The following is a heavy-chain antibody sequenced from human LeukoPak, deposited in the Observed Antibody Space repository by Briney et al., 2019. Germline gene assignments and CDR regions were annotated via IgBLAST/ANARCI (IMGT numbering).Heavy chain of an antibody. CDR2: ISARGDDA. V-gene: IGHV3-23*01. D-gene: IGHD4-11*01. Sequence: GGSLRLSCAASAFIFKTDAMSWVRQAPGKGLEWVSVISARGDDAYYADFVKGRFTISRDNSKSTLSLQMNILRAEDTAIYYYWKDIVFYSNYRTPLDYWGQGTLVTVSS. CDR3: WKDIVFYSNYRTPLDY. J-gene: IGHJ4*02. CDR1: AFIFKTDA.